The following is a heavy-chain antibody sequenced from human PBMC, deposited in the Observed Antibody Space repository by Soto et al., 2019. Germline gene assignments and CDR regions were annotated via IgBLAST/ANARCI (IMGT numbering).Heavy chain of an antibody. V-gene: IGHV4-39*01. CDR1: GGSISSSSYY. CDR2: IYYSGST. CDR3: ARHFPIAARDAFDI. J-gene: IGHJ3*02. D-gene: IGHD6-6*01. Sequence: SETLSLTCTVSGGSISSSSYYWGWIRQPPGKGLEWIGSIYYSGSTYYNPSLKSRVTISVDTSKNQFSLKLSSVTAADTAVYYCARHFPIAARDAFDIWGQGTMVTVSS.